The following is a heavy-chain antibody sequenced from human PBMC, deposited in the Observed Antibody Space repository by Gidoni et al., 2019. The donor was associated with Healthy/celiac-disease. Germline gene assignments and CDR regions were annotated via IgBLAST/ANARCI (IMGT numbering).Heavy chain of an antibody. Sequence: EVQLVQSGGGLVQPGGSLRLSCAASGFTFSSFALSWVRQAPGKGLEWVSAISGSGGSTYYADSVKGRFTISRDNSKNTLYLQMNSLRAEDTAVYYCAKDYRYCSSTSCNDYYGMDVWGQGTTVTVSS. V-gene: IGHV3-23*04. CDR1: GFTFSSFA. CDR2: ISGSGGST. D-gene: IGHD2-2*01. CDR3: AKDYRYCSSTSCNDYYGMDV. J-gene: IGHJ6*02.